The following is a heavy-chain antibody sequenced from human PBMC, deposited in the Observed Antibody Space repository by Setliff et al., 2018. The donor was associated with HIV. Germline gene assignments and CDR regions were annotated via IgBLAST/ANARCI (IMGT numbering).Heavy chain of an antibody. V-gene: IGHV1-18*01. CDR2: ISTYSDET. D-gene: IGHD6-19*01. CDR3: ARLGSGWSDSYYYAMDV. J-gene: IGHJ6*02. Sequence: ASVKVSCKASGYSFINYGISWVRQAPGQGLEWMGWISTYSDETSSSQNLQGRLTMTTDTSTGTAYMELRSLRSDDTAVYYCARLGSGWSDSYYYAMDVWGQGTTVTVSS. CDR1: GYSFINYG.